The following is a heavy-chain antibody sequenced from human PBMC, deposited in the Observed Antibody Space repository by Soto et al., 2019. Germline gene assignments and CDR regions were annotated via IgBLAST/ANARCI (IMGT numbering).Heavy chain of an antibody. CDR2: MYSGGST. Sequence: EVQLVESGGGLVQPGGSVRLSCAASGFTVSSNYMSWGRQAPGQGLEWVSVMYSGGSTYYADSVKGRFTISRDNSKNTLYLQMNSRRAEDTAVYYCARGAGRSGWYGYWGQGTLVTVSS. V-gene: IGHV3-66*01. CDR3: ARGAGRSGWYGY. D-gene: IGHD6-19*01. J-gene: IGHJ4*02. CDR1: GFTVSSNY.